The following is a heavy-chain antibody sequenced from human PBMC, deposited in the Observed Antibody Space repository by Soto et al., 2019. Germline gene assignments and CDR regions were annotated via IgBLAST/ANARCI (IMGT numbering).Heavy chain of an antibody. CDR1: GYTFTSYG. D-gene: IGHD2-2*01. CDR3: AGEDIVVVPAAQHAFDI. CDR2: IIPILGIA. V-gene: IGHV1-69*04. Sequence: ASVKVSCKASGYTFTSYGISWVRQAPGQGLEWMGRIIPILGIANYAQKFQGRVTITADKSTSTAYMELSSLRSEDTAVYYCAGEDIVVVPAAQHAFDIWGQGTMVTVS. J-gene: IGHJ3*02.